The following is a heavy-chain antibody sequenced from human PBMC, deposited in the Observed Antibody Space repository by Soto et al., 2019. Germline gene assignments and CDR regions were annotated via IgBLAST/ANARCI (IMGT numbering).Heavy chain of an antibody. J-gene: IGHJ4*02. CDR1: GGSISSGGYS. V-gene: IGHV4-30-2*01. D-gene: IGHD4-17*01. CDR3: ARHVTTVTTVDY. CDR2: NYYSGST. Sequence: QLQLQESGSGLVKPSQTLSLTCAVSGGSISSGGYSWSWIRQPPGKGLEWIGYNYYSGSTYYNPSIRSRVTISVDRSKNQFSLKLTSVTAADTAVYYCARHVTTVTTVDYWGQGTLVTVSS.